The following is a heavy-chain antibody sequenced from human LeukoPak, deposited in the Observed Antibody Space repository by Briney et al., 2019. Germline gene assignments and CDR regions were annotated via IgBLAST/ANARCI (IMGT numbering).Heavy chain of an antibody. CDR2: IYYSGST. CDR3: AREAGSVTTYSCYYYYGMDV. J-gene: IGHJ6*02. V-gene: IGHV4-39*01. Sequence: SETLCLTCTVSGGSISSSSYYWGWIRQPPGKGLEWIGSIYYSGSTYYNPSLKSRVTISVDTSKNQFSLKLSSVTAADTAVYYCAREAGSVTTYSCYYYYGMDVWGQGTTVTVSS. D-gene: IGHD4-17*01. CDR1: GGSISSSSYY.